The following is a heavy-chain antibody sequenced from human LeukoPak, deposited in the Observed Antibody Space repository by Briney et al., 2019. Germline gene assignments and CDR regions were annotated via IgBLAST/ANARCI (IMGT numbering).Heavy chain of an antibody. CDR2: IYYSWDT. CDR1: GGSFSSTSYY. D-gene: IGHD3-22*01. CDR3: ATTSYYYDSPDY. J-gene: IGHJ4*02. Sequence: SETLSLTCAVYGGSFSSTSYYWGWIRQPPGKGLEWIGSIYYSWDTYYNPSLKSRVTISVDTSKNQFSLKLCSVTAADTAVYYCATTSYYYDSPDYWGQGTLVTVSS. V-gene: IGHV4-39*01.